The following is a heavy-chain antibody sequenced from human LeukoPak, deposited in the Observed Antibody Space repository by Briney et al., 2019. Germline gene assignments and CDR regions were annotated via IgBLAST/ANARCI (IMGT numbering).Heavy chain of an antibody. CDR3: ARVRSSGWYHY. V-gene: IGHV1-46*01. D-gene: IGHD6-19*01. CDR1: GYTFTSYY. Sequence: GASVKVSCKASGYTFTSYYMHWVRQAPRQGLEWMGIINPSGGSTSYAQKFQGRVTMTRDTSTSTVYMELSSLRSEDTAVYYCARVRSSGWYHYWGQGTLVTVSS. CDR2: INPSGGST. J-gene: IGHJ4*02.